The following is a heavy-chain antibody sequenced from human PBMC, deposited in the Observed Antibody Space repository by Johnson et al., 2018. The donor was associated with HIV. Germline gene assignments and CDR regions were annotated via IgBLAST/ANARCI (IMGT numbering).Heavy chain of an antibody. D-gene: IGHD6-13*01. CDR3: ARVGGIGSSWSAAFDF. J-gene: IGHJ3*01. Sequence: QVQLVESGGGLVQPGRSLKLSCAASGFTFDDYAMHWVRQTPGKGLEWVAVISYDGSNKYYADSVKGRFTISRDNSKNTLYLQMNSLRAEDTAVYYCARVGGIGSSWSAAFDFWGQGTMAIVSS. CDR1: GFTFDDYA. V-gene: IGHV3-30*04. CDR2: ISYDGSNK.